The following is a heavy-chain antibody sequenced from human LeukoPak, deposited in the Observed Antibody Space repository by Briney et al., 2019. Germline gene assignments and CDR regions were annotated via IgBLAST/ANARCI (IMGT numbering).Heavy chain of an antibody. CDR3: ATEVAGY. D-gene: IGHD1-1*01. CDR1: GGSISSGSYY. CDR2: IYTSGST. Sequence: SQTLSLTCTVSGGSISSGSYYWSWIRQPAGKGLEWIGRIYTSGSTNYNPSLKSRVTISVDMSKNQFSLKLSSVTAADTAVYYCATEVAGYWGQGTLVTVSS. V-gene: IGHV4-61*02. J-gene: IGHJ4*02.